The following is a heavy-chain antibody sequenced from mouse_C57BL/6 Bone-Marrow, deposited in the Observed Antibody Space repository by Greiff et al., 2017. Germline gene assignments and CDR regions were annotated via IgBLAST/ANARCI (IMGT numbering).Heavy chain of an antibody. V-gene: IGHV1-72*01. D-gene: IGHD1-1*01. J-gene: IGHJ1*03. Sequence: QVQLQQPGAELVKPGASVKLSCKTSGYTFTSYWMHWVKQRPGRGLEWIGRIDPNSGGTKYNEKFKSKATLTVDKPSSTAYMQLSSLTSEDTAVYYCERWDYYGSSYGYFDVWGRGTTVTVSS. CDR1: GYTFTSYW. CDR2: IDPNSGGT. CDR3: ERWDYYGSSYGYFDV.